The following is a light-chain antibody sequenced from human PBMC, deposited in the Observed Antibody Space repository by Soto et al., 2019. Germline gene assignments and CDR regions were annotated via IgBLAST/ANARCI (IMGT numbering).Light chain of an antibody. J-gene: IGLJ1*01. Sequence: QSALAQPASVSGSPGQSITISCTGTSRDVGTYNLVSWYQQHPGKAPKLVVYEGTKRPSGVSNRFSGSKSGNTASLTISGLQAEDEADYYCCSYVGSSTYVFGTGTKVTVL. CDR3: CSYVGSSTYV. CDR1: SRDVGTYNL. V-gene: IGLV2-23*01. CDR2: EGT.